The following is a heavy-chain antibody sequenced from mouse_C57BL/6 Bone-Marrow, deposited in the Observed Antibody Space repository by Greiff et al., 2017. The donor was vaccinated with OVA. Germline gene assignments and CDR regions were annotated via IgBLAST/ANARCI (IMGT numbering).Heavy chain of an antibody. V-gene: IGHV1-59*01. CDR2: IDPSDSYT. J-gene: IGHJ4*01. Sequence: QVQLQQPGAELVRPGTSVKLSCKASGYTFTSYWMHWVKQRPGQGLEWIEVIDPSDSYTNYNQKFKGKATLTVDTSSSTAYMQLSSLTSEDSAVYYCAREGLLYAMDYWGQGTSVTVSS. CDR3: AREGLLYAMDY. CDR1: GYTFTSYW. D-gene: IGHD2-12*01.